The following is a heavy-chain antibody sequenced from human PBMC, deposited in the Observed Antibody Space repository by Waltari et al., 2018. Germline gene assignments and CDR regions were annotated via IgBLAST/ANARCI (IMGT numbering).Heavy chain of an antibody. CDR1: GGTFSSYA. J-gene: IGHJ6*02. CDR2: IIPIFGTA. V-gene: IGHV1-69*01. Sequence: QVQLVQSGAEVKKPGSSVKVSCKASGGTFSSYAISWVRQAPGQGLEWMGGIIPIFGTANYAQKCQGRVTITADESTSTAYMELSSLRSEDTAVYYCATESVAVAGSYYYYGMDVWGQGTTVTVSS. CDR3: ATESVAVAGSYYYYGMDV. D-gene: IGHD6-19*01.